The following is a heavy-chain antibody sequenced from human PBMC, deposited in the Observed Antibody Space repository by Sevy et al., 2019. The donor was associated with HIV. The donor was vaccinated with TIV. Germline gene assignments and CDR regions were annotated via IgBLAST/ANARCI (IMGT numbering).Heavy chain of an antibody. CDR3: ARAGTYYYGSGSYYSSYYYYYGMDV. V-gene: IGHV1-2*06. D-gene: IGHD3-10*01. Sequence: ASVKVSCKASGYTFTGYYMHWVRQAPGQGLEWMGRINPNSGGTNYAQKFQGRVTMTRDTSISTAYMELSRLRSDDTAVYYRARAGTYYYGSGSYYSSYYYYYGMDVWGQGTTVTVSS. CDR1: GYTFTGYY. CDR2: INPNSGGT. J-gene: IGHJ6*02.